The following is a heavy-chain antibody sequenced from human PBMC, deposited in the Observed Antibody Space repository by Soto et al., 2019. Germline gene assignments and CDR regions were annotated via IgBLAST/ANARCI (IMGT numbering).Heavy chain of an antibody. CDR1: GGTFSSYA. CDR2: IIPIFGTA. V-gene: IGHV1-69*13. D-gene: IGHD3-22*01. CDR3: ARDYYYSSGYSPYYYYYGMDV. J-gene: IGHJ6*02. Sequence: SVKVSCKASGGTFSSYAISWVRQAPGQGLEWMGGIIPIFGTANYAQKFQGRVTITADESTSTAYMELSSLRSEDTAVYYCARDYYYSSGYSPYYYYYGMDVWGQGTTVTVSS.